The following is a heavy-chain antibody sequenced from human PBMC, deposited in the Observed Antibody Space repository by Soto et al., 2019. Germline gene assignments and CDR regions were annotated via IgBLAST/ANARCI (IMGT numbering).Heavy chain of an antibody. Sequence: SETLSLTCTVSGGSISSYYWSWIRQPPGKGLEWIGYIYYSGSTNYNPSLKSRVTISVDTSKNQFSLKLSSVTAADTAVYYCARDYYDSSGYQNWFDPWGQGTVVTVSS. D-gene: IGHD3-22*01. CDR3: ARDYYDSSGYQNWFDP. CDR2: IYYSGST. J-gene: IGHJ5*02. V-gene: IGHV4-59*01. CDR1: GGSISSYY.